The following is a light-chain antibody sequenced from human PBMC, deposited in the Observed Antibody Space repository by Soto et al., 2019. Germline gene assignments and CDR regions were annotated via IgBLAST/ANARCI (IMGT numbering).Light chain of an antibody. CDR3: QHYTNWPPWT. CDR1: QSVSSN. J-gene: IGKJ1*01. Sequence: EIVMTQSPATLSVSPGERATLSFRASQSVSSNLAWYQQKPGQAPRLLIFGASTRATGIPARFRGSGYKTAFNLTISSLQSEDFAVYYCQHYTNWPPWTFGQGTKVEIK. V-gene: IGKV3-15*01. CDR2: GAS.